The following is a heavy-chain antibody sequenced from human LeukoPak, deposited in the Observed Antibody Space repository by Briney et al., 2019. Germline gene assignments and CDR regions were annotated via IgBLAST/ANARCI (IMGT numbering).Heavy chain of an antibody. D-gene: IGHD3/OR15-3a*01. CDR1: GYTFSSYS. CDR3: ARAPGTIDY. CDR2: ISSSSSYI. V-gene: IGHV3-21*01. J-gene: IGHJ4*02. Sequence: GGSLRLSCAASGYTFSSYSMNWVRQAPGKGLEWVSSISSSSSYIYYADSVKGRFTISRDTAKNSLYLQMTSLRAEATAVYYCARAPGTIDYWGQRTLVTVSS.